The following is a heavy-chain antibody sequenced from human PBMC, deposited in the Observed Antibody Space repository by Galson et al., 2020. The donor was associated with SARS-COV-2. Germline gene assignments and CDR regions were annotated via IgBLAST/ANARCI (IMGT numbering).Heavy chain of an antibody. D-gene: IGHD5-18*01. J-gene: IGHJ4*02. Sequence: GGSLRLSCAASGFTFSSYSMNWVRQAPGKGLEWVSSISSSSSYIYYADSVKGRFTISRDNAKNSLYLQMNSLRAEDTAVYYCARDFGYSYGYLDYWGQGTLVTVSS. CDR2: ISSSSSYI. V-gene: IGHV3-21*01. CDR3: ARDFGYSYGYLDY. CDR1: GFTFSSYS.